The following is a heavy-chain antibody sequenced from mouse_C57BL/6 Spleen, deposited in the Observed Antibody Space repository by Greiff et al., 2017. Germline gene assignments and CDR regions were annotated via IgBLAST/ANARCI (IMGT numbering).Heavy chain of an antibody. CDR2: IWPGGGT. J-gene: IGHJ4*01. Sequence: VQRVESGPGLVAPSQSLSITCTVSGFSLTSYAISWVRQPPGKGLEWLGVIWPGGGTTYNSALKTSLSIRKDNSKSQVFLKLNSLQTDETARFYCGRDCDVRYYAMDYWGQGTSVTVSS. CDR1: GFSLTSYA. V-gene: IGHV2-9-1*01. CDR3: GRDCDVRYYAMDY.